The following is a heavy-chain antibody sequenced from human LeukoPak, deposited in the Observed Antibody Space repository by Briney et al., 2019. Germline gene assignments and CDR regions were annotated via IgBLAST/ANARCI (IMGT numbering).Heavy chain of an antibody. V-gene: IGHV5-51*01. D-gene: IGHD7-27*01. CDR2: IYPGDSDT. CDR1: GYSFTSYW. J-gene: IGHJ6*03. CDR3: ARQDLQSWGPNYYYYMDV. Sequence: HGESLKISCKGSGYSFTSYWIGWVRQMPGKGLEWMGIIYPGDSDTRYSPSFQGQVTISADKSISTAYLQWSSLKASDTAMYYCARQDLQSWGPNYYYYMDVWGKGTTVTVSS.